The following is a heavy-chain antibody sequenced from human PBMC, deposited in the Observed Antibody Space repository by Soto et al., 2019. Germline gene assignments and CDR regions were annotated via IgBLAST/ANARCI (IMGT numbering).Heavy chain of an antibody. Sequence: QVQLQQWGAGLLKPSETLSLTCAVYGGSFSGYYWNWIRQPPGKGLEWIGEINHSGSTNYNPSLKSRVTISVDTSKNQFSLMLSSVTAADTAVYYCARGYGRKFDFWGQGTLVTVSS. D-gene: IGHD3-10*01. CDR1: GGSFSGYY. V-gene: IGHV4-34*01. J-gene: IGHJ4*02. CDR2: INHSGST. CDR3: ARGYGRKFDF.